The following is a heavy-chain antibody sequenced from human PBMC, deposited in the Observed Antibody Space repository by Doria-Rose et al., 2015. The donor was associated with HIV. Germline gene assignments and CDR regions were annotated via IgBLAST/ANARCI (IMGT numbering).Heavy chain of an antibody. CDR2: IFSDDER. J-gene: IGHJ4*02. V-gene: IGHV2-26*01. CDR3: ARIKSSRWYHKYYFDF. D-gene: IGHD6-13*01. CDR1: GVSLSSPGMG. Sequence: QITLKESGPVLVKPTETLTLTCTVSGVSLSSPGMGVSWIRQPPGKALEWLANIFSDDERSYKTSLKCRLTISRCTSKSQVVLTMTDMDPVDTATYYCARIKSSRWYHKYYFDFWGQGTLVIVSA.